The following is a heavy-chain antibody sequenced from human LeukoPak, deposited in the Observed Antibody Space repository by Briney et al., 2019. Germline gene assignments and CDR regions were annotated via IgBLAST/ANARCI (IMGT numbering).Heavy chain of an antibody. D-gene: IGHD3-16*01. V-gene: IGHV1-2*02. Sequence: ASVKVSCKASGYTFTGYYMHWVRQAPGQGLEWMGWINPNSGGTNYAQKFQGRVTMTRDTSISAAYMELSRLRSDDTAVYYCARVYYDYVWGSWGAFDIWGQGTMVTVSS. J-gene: IGHJ3*02. CDR1: GYTFTGYY. CDR2: INPNSGGT. CDR3: ARVYYDYVWGSWGAFDI.